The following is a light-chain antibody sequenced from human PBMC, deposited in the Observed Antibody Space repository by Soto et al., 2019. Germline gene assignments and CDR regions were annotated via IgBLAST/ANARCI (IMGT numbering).Light chain of an antibody. CDR1: SSNIGKNY. Sequence: QAVVTQPPSVSAAPGQKVTISCSGSSSNIGKNYVSWYQQLPGTAPKLLIYDNNKRPSGIPDRFSGSKSGTSATLGITGLQTGDEADYYCGTWYSSLSAGVVFGGGTKLTVL. V-gene: IGLV1-51*01. J-gene: IGLJ2*01. CDR2: DNN. CDR3: GTWYSSLSAGVV.